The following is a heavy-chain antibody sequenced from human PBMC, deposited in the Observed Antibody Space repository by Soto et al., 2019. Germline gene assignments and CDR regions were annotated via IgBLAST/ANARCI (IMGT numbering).Heavy chain of an antibody. V-gene: IGHV3-33*01. J-gene: IGHJ6*02. D-gene: IGHD6-13*01. CDR1: GFTFSSYG. Sequence: QVQLVESGGGVVQPGRSLRLSCAASGFTFSSYGMHWVRQAPGKGLEWMAVIWYDGSNKYYADSVKGRFTISRDNSKNTLYLQMNSLRAEDTAVYYCARDQIAAAGRNSNLALPDYYYGMDVWGQGTTVTVSS. CDR2: IWYDGSNK. CDR3: ARDQIAAAGRNSNLALPDYYYGMDV.